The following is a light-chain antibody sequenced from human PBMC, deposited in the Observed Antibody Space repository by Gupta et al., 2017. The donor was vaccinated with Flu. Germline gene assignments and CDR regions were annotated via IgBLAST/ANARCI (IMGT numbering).Light chain of an antibody. CDR3: QSYDSNSRDVV. CDR2: EDN. V-gene: IGLV6-57*01. J-gene: IGLJ2*01. Sequence: FMLTQPHSVSESPGKTVTISCTRTSGSIATTYVQWYQQRPGSSPTTVIYEDNRRLSGVPDRFSGSIDSSSNSASLTISGLKTEDEADYFCQSYDSNSRDVVFGGGTKLTVL. CDR1: SGSIATTY.